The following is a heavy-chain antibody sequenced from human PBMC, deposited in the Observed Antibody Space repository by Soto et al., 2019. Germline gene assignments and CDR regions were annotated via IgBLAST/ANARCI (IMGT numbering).Heavy chain of an antibody. Sequence: SETLSLTCTVSGGSISSYYWSWIRQPPGKGLEWIGYIYYSGSTNYNPSLKSRVTISVDTSKNQFSLKLSSVTAADTAVYYCARAYHAGYSYGRRNWFDPWGQGTLVTVSS. CDR1: GGSISSYY. CDR3: ARAYHAGYSYGRRNWFDP. D-gene: IGHD5-18*01. V-gene: IGHV4-59*01. CDR2: IYYSGST. J-gene: IGHJ5*02.